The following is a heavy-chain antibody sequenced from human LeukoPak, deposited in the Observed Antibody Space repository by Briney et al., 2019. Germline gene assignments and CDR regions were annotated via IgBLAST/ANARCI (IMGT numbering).Heavy chain of an antibody. CDR2: ISSSGSTI. D-gene: IGHD3-10*01. CDR3: ARGGENYYGSGSQDY. Sequence: GGSLRLSCAASGFTFSSYEMNWVRQAPGKGLEWVSYISSSGSTIYYADSVKGRFTISRDNAKKSFYLQMNSLRGEDTAVYYCARGGENYYGSGSQDYWGQGSLVTVSS. V-gene: IGHV3-48*03. CDR1: GFTFSSYE. J-gene: IGHJ4*02.